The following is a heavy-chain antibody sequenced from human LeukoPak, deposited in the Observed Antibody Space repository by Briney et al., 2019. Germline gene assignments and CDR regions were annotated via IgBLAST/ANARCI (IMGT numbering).Heavy chain of an antibody. CDR2: IYYSVST. Sequence: SETLSLTCTVSGGSISSYYWSWIRQPPGKGLEWIGYIYYSVSTNYNPSLKSRVTISVDTSKNQFSLKLSSVTAADTAVYYCASSTMVRGVTGVGWFDPWGQGTLVTVSS. CDR1: GGSISSYY. D-gene: IGHD3-10*01. J-gene: IGHJ5*02. V-gene: IGHV4-59*01. CDR3: ASSTMVRGVTGVGWFDP.